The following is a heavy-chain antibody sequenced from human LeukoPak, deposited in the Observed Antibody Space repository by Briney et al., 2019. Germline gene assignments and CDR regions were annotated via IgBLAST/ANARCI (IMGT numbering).Heavy chain of an antibody. CDR1: GYTFTSYY. Sequence: ASVKVSCKASGYTFTSYYMHWVRQATGQGLEWMGIINPSGGSTSYAQKFQGRVTMTRNTSTSTVYVELSSLRSEDTAVYCCARAEAVDATQWGYWGQGTLVTVSS. V-gene: IGHV1-46*01. J-gene: IGHJ4*02. D-gene: IGHD6-19*01. CDR3: ARAEAVDATQWGY. CDR2: INPSGGST.